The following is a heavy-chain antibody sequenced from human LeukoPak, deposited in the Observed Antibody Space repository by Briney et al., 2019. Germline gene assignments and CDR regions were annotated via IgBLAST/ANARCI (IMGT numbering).Heavy chain of an antibody. CDR1: GYSFTSYW. V-gene: IGHV5-10-1*01. CDR3: ARHANLLYNWNDRCFDY. CDR2: IDPSDSYT. Sequence: GESLKISCKGSGYSFTSYWISWVRQMPGKGLEWMGRIDPSDSYTNYSPSFQGHVTTSADKSISTAYLQWSSLKASDTAMYYCARHANLLYNWNDRCFDYWGEGTLVTVSS. D-gene: IGHD1-1*01. J-gene: IGHJ4*02.